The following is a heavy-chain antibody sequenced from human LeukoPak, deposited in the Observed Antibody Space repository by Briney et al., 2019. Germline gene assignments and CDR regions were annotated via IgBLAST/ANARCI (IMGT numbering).Heavy chain of an antibody. CDR3: ARGGAWYSSATFDY. V-gene: IGHV3-21*01. CDR1: GFTFRTSG. J-gene: IGHJ4*02. Sequence: PGGTLRLSCAASGFTFRTSGMSWVRQAPGKGLEWVSSISSSSSYIYYADSVKGRFTISRDNAKNSLYLQMNSLRAEDTAVYYCARGGAWYSSATFDYWGQGTLVTVSS. D-gene: IGHD6-25*01. CDR2: ISSSSSYI.